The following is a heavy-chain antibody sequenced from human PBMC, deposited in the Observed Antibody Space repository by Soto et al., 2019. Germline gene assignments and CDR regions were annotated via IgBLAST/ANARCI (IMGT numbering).Heavy chain of an antibody. CDR2: IYSGGST. J-gene: IGHJ6*02. V-gene: IGHV3-53*01. CDR1: GFTVSCNY. Sequence: GGSLRLSCAASGFTVSCNYMSWVRQAPGKGLEWVSVIYSGGSTYYADSVKGRFTISGDNSENTLDLQVNSLRAEDTAVYYSARAPGGSSSWYGPRYYYYGMDVWGQGTTVTVSS. CDR3: ARAPGGSSSWYGPRYYYYGMDV. D-gene: IGHD6-13*01.